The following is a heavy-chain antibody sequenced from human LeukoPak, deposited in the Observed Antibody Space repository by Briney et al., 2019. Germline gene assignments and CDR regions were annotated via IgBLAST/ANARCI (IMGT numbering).Heavy chain of an antibody. CDR2: IYYSGST. J-gene: IGHJ6*03. CDR3: ARSQDLAYCGGDCYDYYYYYMDV. Sequence: PSETLSLTCTVSGGSISTSNYYWGWIRQPPGKGLEWIASIYYSGSTYYNPSLKSRVTISVDTSKNQFSLKLSSVTAADTAVYYCARSQDLAYCGGDCYDYYYYYMDVWGKGTTVTISS. V-gene: IGHV4-39*07. D-gene: IGHD2-21*02. CDR1: GGSISTSNYY.